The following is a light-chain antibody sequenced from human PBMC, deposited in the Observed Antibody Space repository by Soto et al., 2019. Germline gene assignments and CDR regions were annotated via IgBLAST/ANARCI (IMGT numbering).Light chain of an antibody. V-gene: IGLV2-8*01. Sequence: QSALTQPPSASGSPGQSVAISCTGTSSDLGGYNYVSWYQQHPGKAPKLMIYEVSKRPSGVPDRFSGSKSGNTASLTVSGLLAEDEADYYCSSYAGSNSVVFGTGTKVTVL. CDR2: EVS. CDR3: SSYAGSNSVV. J-gene: IGLJ1*01. CDR1: SSDLGGYNY.